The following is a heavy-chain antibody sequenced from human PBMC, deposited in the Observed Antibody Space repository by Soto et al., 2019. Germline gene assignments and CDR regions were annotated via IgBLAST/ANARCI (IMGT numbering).Heavy chain of an antibody. CDR1: GGSISSYY. Sequence: PSETLSLTCTVSGGSISSYYWSWIRQPPGKGLEWIGYIYYSGSTNYNPSLKSRVTISVDTSKNQFSLKLSSFTAVDTAVYYWARSYGSCLDYWGQGTLVTVSS. CDR2: IYYSGST. D-gene: IGHD5-18*01. CDR3: ARSYGSCLDY. J-gene: IGHJ4*02. V-gene: IGHV4-59*08.